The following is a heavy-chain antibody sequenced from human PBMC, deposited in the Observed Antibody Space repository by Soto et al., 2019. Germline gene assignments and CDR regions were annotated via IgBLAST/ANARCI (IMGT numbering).Heavy chain of an antibody. J-gene: IGHJ4*02. Sequence: QLQLQESGPGLVKPSETLPLTCSVSGGSISSSSYNWGWIRQPPGKGLEWIGSFYYGGSPYYHPSLKSRVTISVDTSKNQLSLNLNSVTAADTAVYYCARLPLRRTREDVDYWGQGTLVAVSS. V-gene: IGHV4-39*01. D-gene: IGHD4-17*01. CDR2: FYYGGSP. CDR1: GGSISSSSYN. CDR3: ARLPLRRTREDVDY.